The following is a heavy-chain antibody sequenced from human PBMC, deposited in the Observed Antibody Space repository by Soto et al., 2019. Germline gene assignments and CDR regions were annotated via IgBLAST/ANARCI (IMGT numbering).Heavy chain of an antibody. CDR3: ARVLYYYDSSGYSDY. V-gene: IGHV3-7*04. J-gene: IGHJ4*02. CDR1: GFTFSSYL. Sequence: QTGGALRVSCGASGFTFSSYLMSWVRQAPGKGLEWVANIKQDGSEKYYVDSVKGRFTISRDNAKNSRYLQMNSLRAEDTAVYYCARVLYYYDSSGYSDYWGQGSLVT. CDR2: IKQDGSEK. D-gene: IGHD3-22*01.